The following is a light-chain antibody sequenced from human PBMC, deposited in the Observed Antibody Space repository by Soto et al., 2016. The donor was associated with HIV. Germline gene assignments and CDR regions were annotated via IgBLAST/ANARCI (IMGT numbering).Light chain of an antibody. V-gene: IGKV1-39*01. J-gene: IGKJ1*01. CDR1: QSISNY. Sequence: DIQMTQSPSSLSASVGDRVTITCRASQSISNYLNWYQQKPGKAPKLLIYAASSLQSGVPSRFSGSGSGTDFTLTISSLQPEDFATYYCQQLNSYHMWTFGQGTKVGNQT. CDR2: AAS. CDR3: QQLNSYHMWT.